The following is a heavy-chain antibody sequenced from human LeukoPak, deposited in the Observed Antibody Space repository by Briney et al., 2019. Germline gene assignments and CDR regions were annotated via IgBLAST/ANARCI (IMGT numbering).Heavy chain of an antibody. D-gene: IGHD6-19*01. CDR2: INHSGTT. J-gene: IGHJ5*02. Sequence: SETLSLTCAVYGGSFSGYYWSWIRQPPRKGLEWIGEINHSGTTNYNPSLKSRVTISVDTSKNQFSLKLSSVTAADTAVYYCARGGKRSSGYLMVPFTWFDPWGQGTLVTVSS. V-gene: IGHV4-34*01. CDR1: GGSFSGYY. CDR3: ARGGKRSSGYLMVPFTWFDP.